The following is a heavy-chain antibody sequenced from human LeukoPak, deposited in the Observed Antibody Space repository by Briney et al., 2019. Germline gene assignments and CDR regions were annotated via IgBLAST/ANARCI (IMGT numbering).Heavy chain of an antibody. J-gene: IGHJ4*02. V-gene: IGHV3-23*01. D-gene: IGHD2-2*01. Sequence: GGSLRLSCAASGFTFSSYAMSWVRQAPGKGLEWVSGISGSDGSTNYADSVKGRFTISRENSKNTLYLQMNSLRAEDTAVYYCAKDPRSCSFDYWGQGTLVTVSS. CDR3: AKDPRSCSFDY. CDR1: GFTFSSYA. CDR2: ISGSDGST.